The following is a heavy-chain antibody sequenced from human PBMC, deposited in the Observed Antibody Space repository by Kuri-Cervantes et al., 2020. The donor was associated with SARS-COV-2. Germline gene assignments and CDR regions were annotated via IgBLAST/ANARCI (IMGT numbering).Heavy chain of an antibody. Sequence: GSLRLSCTASGFIFSDYYMTWIRQAPGKGLEWVSNIGPSGTPKYYADSVKGRFTISRDNAKNSLYLQMSSLRAEDTAVYYCAREMGFIVDFWSGYKDYWGQGTLVTVSS. V-gene: IGHV3-11*04. D-gene: IGHD3-3*01. CDR1: GFIFSDYY. CDR3: AREMGFIVDFWSGYKDY. CDR2: IGPSGTPK. J-gene: IGHJ4*02.